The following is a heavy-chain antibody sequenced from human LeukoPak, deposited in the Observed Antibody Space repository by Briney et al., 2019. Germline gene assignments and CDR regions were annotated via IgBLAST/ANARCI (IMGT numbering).Heavy chain of an antibody. V-gene: IGHV1-18*01. CDR3: ARDLDQYNGRFGGFGHDF. D-gene: IGHD3-10*01. CDR1: GYSFINYG. CDR2: ISAYNGNT. J-gene: IGHJ4*02. Sequence: ASVKVSCKASGYSFINYGINWVRQAPGQGLEWMGWISAYNGNTNYAQSLQGRVTMTTDTSTSTVYMEMRSLTSDDTAVYYCARDLDQYNGRFGGFGHDFWGQGTLVTVSS.